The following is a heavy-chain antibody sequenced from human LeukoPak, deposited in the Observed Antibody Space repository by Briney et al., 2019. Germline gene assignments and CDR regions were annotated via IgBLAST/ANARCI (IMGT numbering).Heavy chain of an antibody. J-gene: IGHJ5*02. CDR3: ARMVRGVSGDNWFDP. V-gene: IGHV3-21*01. D-gene: IGHD3-10*01. CDR1: GFTFSSYS. CDR2: ISSSSSYI. Sequence: NLGGSLRLSCAASGFTFSSYSMNWVRQAPGKGLEWVSSISSSSSYIYYADSVKGRFAISRDNAKNSLYLQMNSLRAEDTAVYYCARMVRGVSGDNWFDPWGQGTLVTVSS.